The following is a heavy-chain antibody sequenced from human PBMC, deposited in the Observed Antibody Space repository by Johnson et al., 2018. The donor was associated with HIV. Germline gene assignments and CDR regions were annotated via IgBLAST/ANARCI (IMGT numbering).Heavy chain of an antibody. V-gene: IGHV3-33*06. CDR3: AKCRGLGARGAFDI. Sequence: QVQLVESGGGVVQPGRSLRLSCAASGFTFSSYGMHWVRQAPGKGLEWVAVVWSDGINKYYADSVKGRFTISRDNSKNTLYLQMSSLRAEDTAVYYCAKCRGLGARGAFDIWGQGTMVTVSS. D-gene: IGHD5-12*01. CDR1: GFTFSSYG. CDR2: VWSDGINK. J-gene: IGHJ3*02.